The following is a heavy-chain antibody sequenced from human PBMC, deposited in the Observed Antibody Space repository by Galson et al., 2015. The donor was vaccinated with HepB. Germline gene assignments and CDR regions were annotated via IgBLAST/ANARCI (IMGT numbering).Heavy chain of an antibody. D-gene: IGHD3-22*01. Sequence: SLRLSCAASGFTFSSYSMNWVRQAPGKGLEWVSYISSSSSTIYYADSVKGRFTISRDNAKNSLYLQMDSLRAEDTAVYYCARDTSSYYYDSSGYPTNFDYWGQGTLVTVSS. CDR2: ISSSSSTI. J-gene: IGHJ4*02. CDR3: ARDTSSYYYDSSGYPTNFDY. CDR1: GFTFSSYS. V-gene: IGHV3-48*04.